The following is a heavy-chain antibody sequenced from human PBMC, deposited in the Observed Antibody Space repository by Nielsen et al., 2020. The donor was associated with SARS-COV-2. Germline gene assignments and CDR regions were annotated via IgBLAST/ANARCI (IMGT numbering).Heavy chain of an antibody. V-gene: IGHV4-4*09. D-gene: IGHD3-10*01. CDR3: ARTLGRQALPLWFGESHTDY. CDR2: IYASGST. J-gene: IGHJ4*02. Sequence: WIRQPPGKGLEWVGYIYASGSTDHNPVLESRVYISLDTSKNQFSLKLSSVTAADTAVYYCARTLGRQALPLWFGESHTDYWGQGTLVTVSS.